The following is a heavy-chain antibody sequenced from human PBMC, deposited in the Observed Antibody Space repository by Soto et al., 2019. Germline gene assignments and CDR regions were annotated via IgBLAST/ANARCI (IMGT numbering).Heavy chain of an antibody. CDR1: GFTFSKFG. CDR2: TSYDGGNK. J-gene: IGHJ4*02. Sequence: PGGSLRLSCAASGFTFSKFGMHWVRQAPGKGLEWLAVTSYDGGNKYYADSMKGRFSISRDNSKNTLYLQLNSLRVEDTAVYYCAKDPGFSYVVWGQGTLVTVSS. CDR3: AKDPGFSYVV. D-gene: IGHD5-18*01. V-gene: IGHV3-30*18.